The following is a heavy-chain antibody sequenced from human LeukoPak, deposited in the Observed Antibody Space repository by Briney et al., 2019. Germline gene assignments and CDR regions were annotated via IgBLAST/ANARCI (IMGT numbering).Heavy chain of an antibody. Sequence: ASVKVSFKASGYTFTIYGISWVRQAPGQGREWMGWISAYNGNTNYTQKLQGRVTMTTDTSTSTAYMELRSLRSDDTAVYYCARCPTTSGGSCYSYFDYWGQGTLVTVSS. D-gene: IGHD2-15*01. J-gene: IGHJ4*02. CDR3: ARCPTTSGGSCYSYFDY. CDR1: GYTFTIYG. CDR2: ISAYNGNT. V-gene: IGHV1-18*04.